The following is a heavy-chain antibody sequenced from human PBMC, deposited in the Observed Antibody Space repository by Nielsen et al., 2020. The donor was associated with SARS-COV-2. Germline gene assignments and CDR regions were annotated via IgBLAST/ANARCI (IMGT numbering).Heavy chain of an antibody. J-gene: IGHJ6*02. Sequence: LSLTCAASGFTFSSYAMSWVRQAPGKGLEWVSAISGSGGSTYYADSVKGRFTISRDNSKNTLYLQMNSLRAEDTAVYYCAREVAAAGDYGMDVWGQGTTVTVSS. CDR3: AREVAAAGDYGMDV. D-gene: IGHD6-13*01. CDR1: GFTFSSYA. CDR2: ISGSGGST. V-gene: IGHV3-23*01.